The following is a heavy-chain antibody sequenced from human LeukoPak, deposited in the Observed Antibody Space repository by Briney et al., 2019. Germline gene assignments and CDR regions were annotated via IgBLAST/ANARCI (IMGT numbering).Heavy chain of an antibody. CDR2: FDPEDGET. Sequence: ASVKASCKVSGYTLTELSMHWVRQAPGKGLEWMGGFDPEDGETIYAQKFQGRVTMTEDTSTDTAYMELSSLRSEDTAVYYCATGVGATFYYYYYGMDVWGQGTTVTASS. CDR3: ATGVGATFYYYYYGMDV. D-gene: IGHD1-26*01. CDR1: GYTLTELS. J-gene: IGHJ6*02. V-gene: IGHV1-24*01.